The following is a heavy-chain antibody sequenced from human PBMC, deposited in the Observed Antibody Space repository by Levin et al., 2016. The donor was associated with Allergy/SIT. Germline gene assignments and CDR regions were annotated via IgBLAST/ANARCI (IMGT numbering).Heavy chain of an antibody. J-gene: IGHJ4*02. Sequence: WIRQPPGKGLEWIGYIYYSGSTNYNPSLKSRVTISVDTSKNQFSLKLSSVTAADTAVYYCARLRERWLQQNPGGLDYWGQGTLVTVSS. CDR2: IYYSGST. CDR3: ARLRERWLQQNPGGLDY. D-gene: IGHD5-24*01. V-gene: IGHV4-59*08.